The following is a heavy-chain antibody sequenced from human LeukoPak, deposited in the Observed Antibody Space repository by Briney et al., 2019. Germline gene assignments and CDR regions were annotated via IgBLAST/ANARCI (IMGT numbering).Heavy chain of an antibody. D-gene: IGHD2-2*01. V-gene: IGHV3-30*02. CDR2: IRYDGSDK. Sequence: GGSLRPSCAPSGFTFSRTDMQWLRQAPGKGLEWVAFIRYDGSDKYYGNSVKGRFTISRDNSKNTLYLQMYSLRAEDTAVYYCAKADGDAPFDRWGQGTLVTVSS. J-gene: IGHJ4*02. CDR3: AKADGDAPFDR. CDR1: GFTFSRTD.